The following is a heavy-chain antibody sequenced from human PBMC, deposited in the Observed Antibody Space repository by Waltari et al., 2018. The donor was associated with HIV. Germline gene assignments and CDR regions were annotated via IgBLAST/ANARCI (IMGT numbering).Heavy chain of an antibody. J-gene: IGHJ4*02. CDR3: ARPRYSGYDYPTFLDY. CDR1: GFTFSDYY. Sequence: QVQLVESGGGLVKPGGSLRLSCAASGFTFSDYYMSWVRQAPGKGVEWGSYINTGGSRIYYTDSVKGRFTISRDNAKNSLYLQMDNLRGEDTAVYYCARPRYSGYDYPTFLDYWGQGNPVTVSS. CDR2: INTGGSRI. V-gene: IGHV3-11*01. D-gene: IGHD5-12*01.